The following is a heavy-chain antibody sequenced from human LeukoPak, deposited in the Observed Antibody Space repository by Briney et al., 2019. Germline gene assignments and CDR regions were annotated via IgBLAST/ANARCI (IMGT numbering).Heavy chain of an antibody. CDR3: ARIWSGPLDY. CDR2: FYTSGST. CDR1: GGSISSGSYY. D-gene: IGHD3-3*01. V-gene: IGHV4-61*02. J-gene: IGHJ4*02. Sequence: SQTLSLTCTVSGGSISSGSYYWSWIRQPAGKGLEWIGRFYTSGSTNYNPSLKSRVTISVDTSKNQFSLKLSSVTAADTAVYYCARIWSGPLDYWGQGTLVTVSS.